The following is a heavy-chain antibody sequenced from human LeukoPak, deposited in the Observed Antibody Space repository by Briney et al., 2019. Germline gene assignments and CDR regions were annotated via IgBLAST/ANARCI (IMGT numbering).Heavy chain of an antibody. CDR2: ISGSGGST. CDR1: GFTFSSYA. J-gene: IGHJ6*03. CDR3: AKDSARVVGATRMDV. V-gene: IGHV3-23*01. Sequence: PGGSLRLSCAASGFTFSSYAMSWVRQAPGKGLEWVSAISGSGGSTYYADSVKGRFTISRDNSKNTLYLQMNSLRAEDTAVYYCAKDSARVVGATRMDVWGKGTTVTISS. D-gene: IGHD1-26*01.